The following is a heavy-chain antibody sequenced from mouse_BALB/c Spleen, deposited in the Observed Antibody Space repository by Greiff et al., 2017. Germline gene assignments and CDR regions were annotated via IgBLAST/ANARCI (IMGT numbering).Heavy chain of an antibody. J-gene: IGHJ4*01. D-gene: IGHD3-2*01. CDR2: ISYSGST. V-gene: IGHV3-8*02. CDR1: GDSITSGY. Sequence: EVQLQESGPSLVKPSQTLSLTCSVTGDSITSGYWNWIRKFPGNKLEYMGYISYSGSTYYNPSLKSRISITRDTSKNQYYLQLNSVTTEDTATYYCARSDSSGHYAMDYWGQGTSVTVSS. CDR3: ARSDSSGHYAMDY.